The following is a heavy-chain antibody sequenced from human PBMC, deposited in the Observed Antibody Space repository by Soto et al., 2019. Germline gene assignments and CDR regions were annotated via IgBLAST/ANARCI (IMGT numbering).Heavy chain of an antibody. CDR1: GGSISSYY. J-gene: IGHJ4*02. CDR3: ARLAYGSGYRYYYFDY. Sequence: SETLSLTCTVSGGSISSYYWSWIRQPAGKGLEWIGRIYTSGSTNYNPSLKSRVTMSVDTSKNQFSLKLSSVTAADTAVYYCARLAYGSGYRYYYFDYWGQGTLVTVS. D-gene: IGHD3-10*01. V-gene: IGHV4-4*07. CDR2: IYTSGST.